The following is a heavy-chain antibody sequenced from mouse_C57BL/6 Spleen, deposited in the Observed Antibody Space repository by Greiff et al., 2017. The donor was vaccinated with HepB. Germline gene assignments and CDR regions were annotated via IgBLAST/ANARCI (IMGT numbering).Heavy chain of an antibody. CDR1: GYAFSSSW. V-gene: IGHV1-82*01. D-gene: IGHD1-1*01. CDR2: IYPGDGDT. Sequence: VQLQQSGPELVKPGASVKISCKASGYAFSSSWMNWVKQRPGKGLEWIGRIYPGDGDTNYNGKFKGKATLTADKSSSTAYMQLSSLTSEDSAVYFCAREYYGSSEPFDYWGQGTTLTVSS. CDR3: AREYYGSSEPFDY. J-gene: IGHJ2*01.